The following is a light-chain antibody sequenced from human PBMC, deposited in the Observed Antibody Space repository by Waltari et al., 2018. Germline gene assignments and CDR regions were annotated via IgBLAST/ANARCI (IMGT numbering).Light chain of an antibody. CDR3: QQATSLPPT. CDR1: RGVSGW. V-gene: IGKV1-12*01. J-gene: IGKJ4*01. CDR2: RTS. Sequence: IQMTQSPSSVYASVGDTVPLNCRASRGVSGWLAWDQQKPGKAPNLLIYRTSALHTGVPSRFSGSGSETEFTLTISGLQPEDFATYYCQQATSLPPTFGGGTKVEI.